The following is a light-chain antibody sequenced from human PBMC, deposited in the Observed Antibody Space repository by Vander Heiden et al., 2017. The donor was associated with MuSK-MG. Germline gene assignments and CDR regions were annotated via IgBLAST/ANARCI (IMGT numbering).Light chain of an antibody. CDR3: QQRYSRSSIT. V-gene: IGKV1-39*01. CDR1: QTISVY. Sequence: DIQMTPSPASLSASIGDRVTITCRASQTISVYLYGYQVKPGKAPKLLISGASTLQSGVAARFSGSGYGTDFTLTIIGLQPEDFAAYYCQQRYSRSSITFGQGTQVDI. J-gene: IGKJ1*01. CDR2: GAS.